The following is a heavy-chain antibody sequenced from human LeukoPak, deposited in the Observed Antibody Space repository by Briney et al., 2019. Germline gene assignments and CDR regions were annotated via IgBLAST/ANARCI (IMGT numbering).Heavy chain of an antibody. J-gene: IGHJ6*03. V-gene: IGHV3-48*03. CDR1: GFDFNNYN. D-gene: IGHD3-10*01. Sequence: EPGGSLRLSCIASGFDFNNYNLNWVRQAPGKGLEWVSYISSSGSTIYYADSVKGRFTISRDNAKNSLYVQMNSLRAEDTAVYYCARGGDMVRGVISYYYYYMDVWGKGTTVTISS. CDR3: ARGGDMVRGVISYYYYYMDV. CDR2: ISSSGSTI.